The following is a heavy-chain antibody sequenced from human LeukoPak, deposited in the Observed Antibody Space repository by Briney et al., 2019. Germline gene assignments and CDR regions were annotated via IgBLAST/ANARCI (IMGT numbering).Heavy chain of an antibody. V-gene: IGHV1-2*02. J-gene: IGHJ3*02. D-gene: IGHD2-2*01. CDR3: ARGRSQLGYCSSTSCYRRGAFDI. CDR1: GYTFTGYY. Sequence: VASVKVSCKASGYTFTGYYVHWVRQAPGQGLEWMGWINPNSGGTNYAQKFQGRVTMTRDTSISTAYMEPSRLRSDDTAVYYCARGRSQLGYCSSTSCYRRGAFDIWGQGTMVTVSS. CDR2: INPNSGGT.